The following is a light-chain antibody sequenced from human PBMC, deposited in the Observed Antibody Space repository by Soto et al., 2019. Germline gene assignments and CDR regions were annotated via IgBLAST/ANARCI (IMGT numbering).Light chain of an antibody. J-gene: IGKJ1*01. V-gene: IGKV1-5*01. CDR1: QNIRTW. Sequence: DIQMTQSPSTLSASVGDRVTISCRASQNIRTWLAWYQQRPGKAPKILIFDASTLESGVPSRFSGSESGLEFTLTISSLQPDDFATYYCQQYYTYPWTFGQGTKVDI. CDR3: QQYYTYPWT. CDR2: DAS.